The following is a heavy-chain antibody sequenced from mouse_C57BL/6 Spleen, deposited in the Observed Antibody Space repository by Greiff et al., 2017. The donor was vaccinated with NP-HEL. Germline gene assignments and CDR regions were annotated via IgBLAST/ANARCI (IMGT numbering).Heavy chain of an antibody. J-gene: IGHJ3*01. V-gene: IGHV5-17*01. CDR2: ISSGSSTI. Sequence: EVQLVESGGGLVKPGGSLKLSCAASGFTFSDYGMHWVRQAPEKGLEWVAYISSGSSTIYYADTVKGRLPITKDNAKNTLFLQMTSLRSEDTAMYYCARIGPFAYWGQGTLVTVSA. CDR1: GFTFSDYG. CDR3: ARIGPFAY.